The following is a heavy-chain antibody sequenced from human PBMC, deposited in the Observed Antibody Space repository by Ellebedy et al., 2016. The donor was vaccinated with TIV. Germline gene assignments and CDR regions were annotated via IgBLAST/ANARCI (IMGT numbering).Heavy chain of an antibody. CDR3: AVTRTKTAMDHFDY. CDR2: IYPGDAET. J-gene: IGHJ4*02. V-gene: IGHV5-51*01. CDR1: GYRFTTYW. Sequence: GESLKISXRASGYRFTTYWIGWVRQMPGKGLEWMGIIYPGDAETRYSPSFEGQVTISADRSTTTAYLQWSSLRATDTAMYYCAVTRTKTAMDHFDYWGQGTLVTVSS. D-gene: IGHD2-21*02.